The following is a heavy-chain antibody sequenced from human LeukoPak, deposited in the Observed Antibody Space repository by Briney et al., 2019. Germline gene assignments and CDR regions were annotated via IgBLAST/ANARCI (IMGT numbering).Heavy chain of an antibody. D-gene: IGHD4-17*01. V-gene: IGHV4-59*01. CDR3: ASKSTDHGELRFDY. Sequence: PSETLSLTCTLSGDSTNTYFWSWIRQSPGKGLEWIGYIYYTGTTNYNPSLKSRVTISVDTSKNQFSPKVNSVTAADTGVYYCASKSTDHGELRFDYWGQGTLVTVSS. J-gene: IGHJ4*02. CDR1: GDSTNTYF. CDR2: IYYTGTT.